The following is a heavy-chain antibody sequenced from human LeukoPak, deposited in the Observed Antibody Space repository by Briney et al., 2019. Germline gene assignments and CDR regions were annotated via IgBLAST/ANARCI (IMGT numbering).Heavy chain of an antibody. CDR3: ARDNIGSTSSPGD. V-gene: IGHV3-30-3*01. D-gene: IGHD2-2*01. CDR1: GFTFSGYP. J-gene: IGHJ4*02. Sequence: GGSLRLSCAASGFTFSGYPIHWVRQAPGKGLEWVAVISYDGSNKYYADSVKGRFTISRDNSKNTLYLQMNSLRAEDTAVYYCARDNIGSTSSPGDWGQGTLVTVSS. CDR2: ISYDGSNK.